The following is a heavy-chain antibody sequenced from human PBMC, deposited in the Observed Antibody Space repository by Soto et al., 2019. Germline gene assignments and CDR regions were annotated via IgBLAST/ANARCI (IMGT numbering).Heavy chain of an antibody. CDR2: IYYSGST. V-gene: IGHV4-59*01. CDR3: ARSSTVTTLHAFDI. Sequence: SETLSLPCTVSGGSISSYYWSWIRQPPGKGLEWIGYIYYSGSTNYNPSLKSRVTISVDTSKNQFSLKLSSVTAADTAVYYCARSSTVTTLHAFDIWGQGTMVTVSS. CDR1: GGSISSYY. J-gene: IGHJ3*02. D-gene: IGHD4-17*01.